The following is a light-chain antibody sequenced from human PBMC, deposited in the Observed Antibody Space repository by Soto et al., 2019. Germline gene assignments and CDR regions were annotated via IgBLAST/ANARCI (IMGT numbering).Light chain of an antibody. J-gene: IGLJ2*01. CDR1: SSDVGGYNY. V-gene: IGLV2-8*01. CDR3: SSYAGSNNLVV. Sequence: QSALTQPPSASGSPGQSVTISCTGTSSDVGGYNYVPWYQQRPGKAPKLMIHDVSNRPSGVPDRFSGSKSGNTASLTVSGLQAEDEADYYCSSYAGSNNLVVFGGGTKLTVL. CDR2: DVS.